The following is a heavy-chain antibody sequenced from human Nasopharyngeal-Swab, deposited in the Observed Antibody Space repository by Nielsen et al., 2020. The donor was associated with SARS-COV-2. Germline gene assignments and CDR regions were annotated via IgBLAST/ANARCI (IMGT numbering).Heavy chain of an antibody. V-gene: IGHV1-2*04. J-gene: IGHJ6*02. CDR3: ARGSSYDSSGYYSHYYYGMDV. CDR1: GYTFTGYY. D-gene: IGHD3-22*01. Sequence: ASVKVSCKASGYTFTGYYMHWVRQAPGQGLAWMGWSNPNSGGTNYAQKFQGWVNMTRDTSISTAYMELSRLRSDDTAVYYCARGSSYDSSGYYSHYYYGMDVWGQGTTVTVSS. CDR2: SNPNSGGT.